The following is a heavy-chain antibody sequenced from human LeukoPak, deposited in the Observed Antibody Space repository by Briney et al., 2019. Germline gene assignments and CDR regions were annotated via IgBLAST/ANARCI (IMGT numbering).Heavy chain of an antibody. CDR1: GGSISSYY. V-gene: IGHV4-59*01. D-gene: IGHD3-22*01. CDR3: ARADYYDSSAFDY. Sequence: SETLSLTCTVSGGSISSYYWSWIRQPPGKGLEWIGYIYYSGSTNYNPSLNSRVTISVDTSKNQFSLKLSTVTSADTAVYYCARADYYDSSAFDYWGQGTLVTVSS. CDR2: IYYSGST. J-gene: IGHJ4*02.